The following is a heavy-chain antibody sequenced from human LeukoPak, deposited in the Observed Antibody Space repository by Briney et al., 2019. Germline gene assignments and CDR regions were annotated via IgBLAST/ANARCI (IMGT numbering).Heavy chain of an antibody. CDR3: ATVERRGGYYFDY. V-gene: IGHV1-24*01. CDR1: GYTLTELS. D-gene: IGHD1-1*01. J-gene: IGHJ4*02. CDR2: FDPEDGET. Sequence: VASVKVSCKVSGYTLTELSMHWVRQAPGKGLEWMGGFDPEDGETIYAQKFQGRVTVTEDTSTDTAYMELSSLRSEDTAVYYCATVERRGGYYFDYWGQGTLVTVSS.